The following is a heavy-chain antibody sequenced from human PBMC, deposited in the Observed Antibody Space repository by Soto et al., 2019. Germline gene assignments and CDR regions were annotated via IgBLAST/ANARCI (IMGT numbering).Heavy chain of an antibody. CDR3: AHHGYYSYGVDV. Sequence: QITLKESGPTLVKPTQTLTLTCTFSGFSLSTSGVGVGWIRQPPGKALEWLALIYWDDDKRYSLSLKSRLTIPKDTSKNQVVLTMTTLDPVDTATYSCAHHGYYSYGVDVWGQGTTVTVSS. V-gene: IGHV2-5*02. J-gene: IGHJ6*02. CDR2: IYWDDDK. CDR1: GFSLSTSGVG.